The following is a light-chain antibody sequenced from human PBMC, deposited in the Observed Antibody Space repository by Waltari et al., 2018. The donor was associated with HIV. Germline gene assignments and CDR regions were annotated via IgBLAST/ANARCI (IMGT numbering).Light chain of an antibody. Sequence: RGSQSCSNYLTGYQKKPGQPTRLLIYDAYNRATAIPARFSGSGSGTDFTLTISSLEPEDFAVYYCQQRSRWPPAYTFGQGTKLEIK. CDR2: DAY. J-gene: IGKJ2*01. CDR1: QSCSNY. V-gene: IGKV3-11*01. CDR3: QQRSRWPPAYT.